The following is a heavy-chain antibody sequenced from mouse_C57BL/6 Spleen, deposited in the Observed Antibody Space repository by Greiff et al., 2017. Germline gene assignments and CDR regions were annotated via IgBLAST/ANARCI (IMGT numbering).Heavy chain of an antibody. D-gene: IGHD2-4*01. V-gene: IGHV5-12*01. CDR3: ARHDYDGRYAMDY. J-gene: IGHJ4*01. CDR2: ISNGGGST. CDR1: GFTFSDYY. Sequence: EVQLVESGGGLVQPGGSLKLSCAASGFTFSDYYMYWVRQTPEKRLEWVAYISNGGGSTYYPDTVKGRFTISRDNAKNTLYLQMSRLKSEDTAMYYCARHDYDGRYAMDYWGQGTSVTVSS.